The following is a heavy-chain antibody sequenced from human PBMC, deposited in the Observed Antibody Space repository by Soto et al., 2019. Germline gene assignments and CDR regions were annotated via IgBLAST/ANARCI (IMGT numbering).Heavy chain of an antibody. CDR3: AKGASTTVFSFNDY. V-gene: IGHV3-9*01. D-gene: IGHD3-10*02. J-gene: IGHJ4*02. Sequence: EVQLVESGGGLVQPGRSLRLYCAASGFTFDDYTMHWVRQGSGKGLEWVSSIRWNSGNLGYSDSVKGRFTISGDNAKHSLYLQMNILRGEDTPLYYCAKGASTTVFSFNDYWGQGALVTVSS. CDR1: GFTFDDYT. CDR2: IRWNSGNL.